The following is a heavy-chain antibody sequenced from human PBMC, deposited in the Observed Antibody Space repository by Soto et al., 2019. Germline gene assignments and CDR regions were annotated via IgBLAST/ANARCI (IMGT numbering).Heavy chain of an antibody. CDR1: GCTFITYD. Sequence: ASVKVSGKASGCTFITYDFSWVRQAAGQGLEWMGWMNPNDGNAGFAQKFRGRINMTRNTYISTAYLELSSLRSDDSAVYFCARRKGRAGPYGLDVWGQGTQVTVSS. CDR3: ARRKGRAGPYGLDV. CDR2: MNPNDGNA. V-gene: IGHV1-8*01. D-gene: IGHD4-17*01. J-gene: IGHJ4*02.